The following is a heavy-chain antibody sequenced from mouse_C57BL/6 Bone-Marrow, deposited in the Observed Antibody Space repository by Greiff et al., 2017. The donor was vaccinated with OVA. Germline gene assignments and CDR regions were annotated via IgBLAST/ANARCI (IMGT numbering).Heavy chain of an antibody. J-gene: IGHJ3*01. D-gene: IGHD1-1*01. CDR2: INPNNGGT. CDR1: GYTFTDYY. V-gene: IGHV1-26*01. CDR3: ARRYYCSSSWFAS. Sequence: EVQLQQSGPELVKPGASVKISCKASGYTFTDYYMNWVKQSHGKSLEWIGDINPNNGGTSYNQTFKGKATLTVDKSSTTASMELLTLTSEDSAVYYCARRYYCSSSWFASWGQGTLVTVSA.